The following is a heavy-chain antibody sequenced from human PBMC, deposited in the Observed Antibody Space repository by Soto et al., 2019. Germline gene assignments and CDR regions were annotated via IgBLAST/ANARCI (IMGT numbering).Heavy chain of an antibody. Sequence: VGSLRLSCAASGFTFSSYWMSWVRQAPGKGLEWVANIKQDGSEKYYVDSVKGRFTISRDNAKNSLYLQMNSLRAEDTAVYYCARDLRFLEWFYAFDIWGQGTMVTVSS. D-gene: IGHD3-3*01. CDR2: IKQDGSEK. J-gene: IGHJ3*02. V-gene: IGHV3-7*01. CDR3: ARDLRFLEWFYAFDI. CDR1: GFTFSSYW.